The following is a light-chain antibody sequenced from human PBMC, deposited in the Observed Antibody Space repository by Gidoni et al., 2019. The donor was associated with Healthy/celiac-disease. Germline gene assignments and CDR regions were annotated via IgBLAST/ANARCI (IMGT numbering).Light chain of an antibody. J-gene: IGKJ4*01. Sequence: EIVMTQSPATLSVSPGERATLSCRASQSVSSNLAWYQQKPGQAPRLLIYGASTRATGIPARFSGSGSGTEFTLTISSLQSEDFAVYDCQQYKNWPPLTFSGGTKVEIK. CDR1: QSVSSN. V-gene: IGKV3-15*01. CDR2: GAS. CDR3: QQYKNWPPLT.